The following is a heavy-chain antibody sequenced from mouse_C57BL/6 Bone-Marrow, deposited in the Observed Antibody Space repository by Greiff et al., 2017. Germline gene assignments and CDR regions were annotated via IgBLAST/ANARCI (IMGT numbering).Heavy chain of an antibody. CDR1: GYTFTSYW. V-gene: IGHV1-53*01. CDR2: INPSNGGT. J-gene: IGHJ3*01. Sequence: VQLQQPGTELVKPGASVKLSCKASGYTFTSYWMHWVKQRPGQGLEWIGNINPSNGGTNYNEKFKSKATLTVDKSSSTAYMQLSSLTSEDSAVYYCARGSAQATDWFAYWGQGTLVTVSA. D-gene: IGHD3-2*02. CDR3: ARGSAQATDWFAY.